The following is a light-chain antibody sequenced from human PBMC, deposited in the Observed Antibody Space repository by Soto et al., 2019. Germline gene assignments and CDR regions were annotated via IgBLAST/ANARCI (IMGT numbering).Light chain of an antibody. CDR2: GAS. J-gene: IGKJ1*01. CDR3: LQYGSSPRT. V-gene: IGKV3-20*01. CDR1: RSVSSSY. Sequence: EIVLTQSPGTLSLSPGERATLSCRASRSVSSSYLAWYQQKPGQAPRLLIYGASSRATGIPDRFSGSGSGTDFTLTISRLEPEDFAVYYCLQYGSSPRTFGQGTKVDIK.